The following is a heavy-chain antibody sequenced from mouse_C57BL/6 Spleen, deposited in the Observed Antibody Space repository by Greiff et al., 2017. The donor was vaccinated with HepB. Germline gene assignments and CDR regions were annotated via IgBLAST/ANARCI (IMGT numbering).Heavy chain of an antibody. V-gene: IGHV1-82*01. CDR1: GYAFSSSW. Sequence: VQLQQSGPELVKPGASVKISCKASGYAFSSSWMNWVKQRPGKGLEWIGRIYPGDGDTNYNGKFKGKATLHADKSSSKADMQLSSLTSEDSAVYFCAREGYSMFAYWGQGTLVTVSA. CDR3: AREGYSMFAY. D-gene: IGHD2-5*01. CDR2: IYPGDGDT. J-gene: IGHJ3*01.